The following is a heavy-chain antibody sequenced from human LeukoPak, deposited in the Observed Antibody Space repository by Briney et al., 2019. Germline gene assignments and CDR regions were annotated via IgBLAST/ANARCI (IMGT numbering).Heavy chain of an antibody. CDR2: IYYSGST. CDR1: GGSISSYY. D-gene: IGHD3-16*01. Sequence: SETLSLTCTVSGGSISSYYRSWIRQPPGKGLEWIGYIYYSGSTNYNPSLKSRVTISVDTSKNQFSLKLSSVTAADTAVYYCARYDYVWGSYRRTVGQHDAFDIWGQGTMVTVSS. CDR3: ARYDYVWGSYRRTVGQHDAFDI. J-gene: IGHJ3*02. V-gene: IGHV4-59*01.